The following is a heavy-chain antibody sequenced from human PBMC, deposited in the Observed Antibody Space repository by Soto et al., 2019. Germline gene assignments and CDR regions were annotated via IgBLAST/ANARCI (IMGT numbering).Heavy chain of an antibody. V-gene: IGHV3-15*01. CDR3: TTDSDYIWGTGRLLAFDI. Sequence: PGGSLRLSCAASGFTFSNAWMSWVRQAPGKGLEWVGRIKSKTDGGTTDYAAPVKGRFTISRDDSKNTLYLQMNSLKTEDTAVYYCTTDSDYIWGTGRLLAFDIWGQGTMVTVSS. CDR1: GFTFSNAW. J-gene: IGHJ3*02. CDR2: IKSKTDGGTT. D-gene: IGHD3-16*01.